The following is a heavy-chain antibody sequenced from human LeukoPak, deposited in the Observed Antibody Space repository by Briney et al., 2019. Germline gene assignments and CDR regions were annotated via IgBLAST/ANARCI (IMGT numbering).Heavy chain of an antibody. CDR1: GFTFSSST. CDR2: ISSSSKYI. D-gene: IGHD6-13*01. CDR3: AGGIAAAGGYYYYYMDV. V-gene: IGHV3-21*01. Sequence: GGSLRLSCAASGFTFSSSTMNWVRQAPGKGLEWVSSISSSSKYIDYADSVKGRFTISRDNSKNTLSLQMNSLRAEDAAVYYCAGGIAAAGGYYYYYMDVWGKGTTVTISS. J-gene: IGHJ6*03.